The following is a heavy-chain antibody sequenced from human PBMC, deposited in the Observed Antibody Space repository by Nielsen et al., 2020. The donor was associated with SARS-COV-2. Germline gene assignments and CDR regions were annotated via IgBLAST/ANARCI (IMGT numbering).Heavy chain of an antibody. V-gene: IGHV3-74*01. CDR3: ARDVKTVWFQGLGRYYYYHMDV. D-gene: IGHD3-10*01. Sequence: GESLKISCAASGFTFSSYWMHWVRQAPGKGLVWVSRINSDGSSTSYADSVKGRFTISRDNAKNTLYLQMNSLRAEDTAVYYCARDVKTVWFQGLGRYYYYHMDVWGKGTTVTVSS. CDR1: GFTFSSYW. J-gene: IGHJ6*03. CDR2: INSDGSST.